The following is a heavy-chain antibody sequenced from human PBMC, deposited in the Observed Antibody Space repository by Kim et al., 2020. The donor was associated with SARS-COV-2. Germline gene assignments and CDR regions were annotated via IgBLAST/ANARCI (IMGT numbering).Heavy chain of an antibody. CDR1: GYTFTSYA. Sequence: ASVKVSCKASGYTFTSYAMNWVRQAPGQGLEWMGWINTNTGNPTYAQGFTGRVVFSLDTSASTAYLQLSSLKAEDTAMYYCARSTRSSSWYPNYYYYGMDVWGQGTTVTVSS. D-gene: IGHD6-13*01. V-gene: IGHV7-4-1*02. CDR2: INTNTGNP. J-gene: IGHJ6*02. CDR3: ARSTRSSSWYPNYYYYGMDV.